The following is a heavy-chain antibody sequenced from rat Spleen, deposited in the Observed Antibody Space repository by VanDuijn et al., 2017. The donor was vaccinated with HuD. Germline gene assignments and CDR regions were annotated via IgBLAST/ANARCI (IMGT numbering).Heavy chain of an antibody. CDR1: GFTFSNYD. V-gene: IGHV5S13*01. CDR3: ATPLPH. D-gene: IGHD3-1*01. Sequence: EVQLVESGGGLVQPGRSLKLSCAASGFTFSNYDMAWVRQAPTQGLEWVASIRTSGGTTYYRDSVKGRFTVSRDNAENTVYLQMNSLRSEDTATYYCATPLPHWGLGVLVTVSS. CDR2: IRTSGGTT. J-gene: IGHJ2*01.